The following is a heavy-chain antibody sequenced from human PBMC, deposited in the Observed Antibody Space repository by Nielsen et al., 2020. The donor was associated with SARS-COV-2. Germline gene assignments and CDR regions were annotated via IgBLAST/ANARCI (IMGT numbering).Heavy chain of an antibody. D-gene: IGHD2-8*02. Sequence: GGSLRLSCAASGFSFSDSYMSWIRQAPGKGLEWISYISGRSVYTNYADSVKGRFTISRDNAKNSLYLQMNNVTVEDTAVYYCAIAGASNYWGQGSLVTVSS. CDR2: ISGRSVYT. J-gene: IGHJ4*02. CDR3: AIAGASNY. CDR1: GFSFSDSY. V-gene: IGHV3-11*03.